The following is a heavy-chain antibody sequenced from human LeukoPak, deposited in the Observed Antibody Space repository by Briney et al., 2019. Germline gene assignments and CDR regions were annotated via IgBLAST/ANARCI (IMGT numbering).Heavy chain of an antibody. J-gene: IGHJ4*02. D-gene: IGHD3-22*01. V-gene: IGHV3-49*04. Sequence: PGGSLRLSCTASGFTFGDYAMSWVRQAPGKGLEWVGFIRSKAYGGTTEYAASVKGRSTISRDDSKSIAYLQMNSLKTEDTAVYYCTRDRGPSYYYDSSGLDFDYWGQGTLVTVSS. CDR1: GFTFGDYA. CDR3: TRDRGPSYYYDSSGLDFDY. CDR2: IRSKAYGGTT.